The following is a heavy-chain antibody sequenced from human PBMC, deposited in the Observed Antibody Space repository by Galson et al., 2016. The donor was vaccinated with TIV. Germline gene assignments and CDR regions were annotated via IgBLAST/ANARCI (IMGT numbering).Heavy chain of an antibody. CDR2: ITPLFGTT. CDR1: GGTFSSFV. J-gene: IGHJ6*02. D-gene: IGHD5-18*01. V-gene: IGHV1-69*13. Sequence: SVKVSCKAPGGTFSSFVFNWVRQAPGQGLEWMGGITPLFGTTNYAQKFQGRVTITADESTSTVYLELSSQRSDDTAVYYCAKDRNTAFDTYSYYYGMDVWGQGTTVTVSS. CDR3: AKDRNTAFDTYSYYYGMDV.